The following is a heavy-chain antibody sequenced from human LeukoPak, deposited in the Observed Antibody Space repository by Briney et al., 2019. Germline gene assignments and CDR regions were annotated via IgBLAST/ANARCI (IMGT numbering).Heavy chain of an antibody. CDR1: GGSISTYF. J-gene: IGHJ4*02. D-gene: IGHD6-13*01. V-gene: IGHV4-59*01. CDR3: ARGLGAADY. Sequence: SSETLSLTCTVSGGSISTYFWSWIRQPPGKGLEWIGYVYYTGSTNYNPSLKSRVTISVDTSKNQFSLNLRSVTAADTAVYYCARGLGAADYWGQGTLVTVSS. CDR2: VYYTGST.